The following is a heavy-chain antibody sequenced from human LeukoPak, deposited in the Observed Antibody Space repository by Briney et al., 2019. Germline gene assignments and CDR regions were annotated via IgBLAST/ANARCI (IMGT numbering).Heavy chain of an antibody. D-gene: IGHD3-10*02. J-gene: IGHJ4*02. V-gene: IGHV1-2*02. CDR2: INPNSGDT. CDR3: ARDGTMSTRAPGGVPDY. Sequence: ASVKVSCKASGYTFTSYAMNWVRQAPGQGLEWMGWINPNSGDTYYAPKFQGRVTMTRDTSISTAYMELSRLRSDDTAVYYCARDGTMSTRAPGGVPDYWGQGTLVTVSS. CDR1: GYTFTSYA.